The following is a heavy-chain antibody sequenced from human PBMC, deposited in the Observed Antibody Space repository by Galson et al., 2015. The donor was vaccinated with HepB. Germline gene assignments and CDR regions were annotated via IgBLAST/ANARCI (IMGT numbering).Heavy chain of an antibody. CDR2: ISYDGSNK. CDR1: GYNFRSHG. Sequence: SLRLSCAASGYNFRSHGMHWVRQAPGKGLEWVAVISYDGSNKYYADSVKGRFTISRDSSKSTLYLQMNSLRAEDTAVYYCVKDRATRPQSYYYYMDVWGKGTTVTVSS. CDR3: VKDRATRPQSYYYYMDV. V-gene: IGHV3-30*18. D-gene: IGHD6-6*01. J-gene: IGHJ6*03.